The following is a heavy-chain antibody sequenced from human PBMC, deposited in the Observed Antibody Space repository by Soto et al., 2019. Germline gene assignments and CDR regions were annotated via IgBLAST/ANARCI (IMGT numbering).Heavy chain of an antibody. D-gene: IGHD2-15*01. J-gene: IGHJ4*02. V-gene: IGHV3-15*01. CDR1: GFTFSNAW. Sequence: PGGSLRLSCAASGFTFSNAWMSWVRQAPGKGLEWVGRIKSKTDGGTTDYAAPVKGRFTISRDDSKNTLYLQMNSLKTEDTAVYYCTTAPEYGGPNPAYWGQGTLVTVSS. CDR2: IKSKTDGGTT. CDR3: TTAPEYGGPNPAY.